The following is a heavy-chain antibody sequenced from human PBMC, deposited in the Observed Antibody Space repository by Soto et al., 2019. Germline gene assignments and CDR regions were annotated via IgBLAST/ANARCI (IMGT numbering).Heavy chain of an antibody. J-gene: IGHJ3*02. D-gene: IGHD3-10*01. Sequence: VGSLRLSCVASGFTLRNYWMAWVRQTPGKGLEFVANIRQDGDEINYVDSVKGRFTISRDNAKNSLFLQMNSLRDEDTAVYYCGTDEWGGAFDIGGQGTMVTVSS. V-gene: IGHV3-7*04. CDR1: GFTLRNYW. CDR3: GTDEWGGAFDI. CDR2: IRQDGDEI.